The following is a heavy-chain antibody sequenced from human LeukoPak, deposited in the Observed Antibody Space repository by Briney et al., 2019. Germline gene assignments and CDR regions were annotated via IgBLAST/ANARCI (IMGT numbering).Heavy chain of an antibody. CDR1: GYTFTGYY. V-gene: IGHV1-2*02. Sequence: ASVKVYCKASGYTFTGYYMQWVRQAPGQGLEWMGWINPNSGGTNYAQKFQGRVTMTRDTSISTAYMELSRLRSDDTAVYYCARDVSTSSGWHLDYWGQGTLVTVSS. CDR2: INPNSGGT. J-gene: IGHJ4*02. D-gene: IGHD6-19*01. CDR3: ARDVSTSSGWHLDY.